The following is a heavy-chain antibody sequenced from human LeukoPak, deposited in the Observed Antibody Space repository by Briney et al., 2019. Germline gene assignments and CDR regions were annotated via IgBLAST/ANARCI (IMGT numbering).Heavy chain of an antibody. CDR2: ISSSSSTI. CDR1: GFTFSSYS. J-gene: IGHJ4*02. V-gene: IGHV3-48*01. D-gene: IGHD3-22*01. CDR3: AKDRDSSGYLYYFDY. Sequence: GGSLRLSCAASGFTFSSYSMNWVRQAPGKGLEWVSYISSSSSTIYYADSVKGRFTISRDNAKNSLYLQMNSLRAEDTALYYCAKDRDSSGYLYYFDYWGQGTLVTVSS.